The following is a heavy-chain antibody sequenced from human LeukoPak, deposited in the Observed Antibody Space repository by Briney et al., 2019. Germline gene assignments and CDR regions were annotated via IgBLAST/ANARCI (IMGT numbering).Heavy chain of an antibody. CDR2: IHPSGST. V-gene: IGHV4-4*07. Sequence: PSETLSLTCTVSGGSISSYYWTWIRQPAGKGLEWIGRIHPSGSTKYNPSLKSRVTLSVDTSKNQSSLKLTSVTAADTAVYYCARGPALYCSSTSCYPNWFDPWGQGTLVTVSS. CDR1: GGSISSYY. D-gene: IGHD2-2*01. J-gene: IGHJ5*02. CDR3: ARGPALYCSSTSCYPNWFDP.